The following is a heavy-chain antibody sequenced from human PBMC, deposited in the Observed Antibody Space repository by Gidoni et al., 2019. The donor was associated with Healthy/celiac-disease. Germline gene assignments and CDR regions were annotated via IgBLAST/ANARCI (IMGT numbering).Heavy chain of an antibody. D-gene: IGHD3-22*01. CDR2: IYYSGST. J-gene: IGHJ4*02. V-gene: IGHV4-39*01. CDR1: GGSIRSRRYY. CDR3: ASLLRETMIVVVNTKWDDY. Sequence: QLQLQASRPRLVKPSGTLSLTCTVSGGSIRSRRYYWGWIRHPPGKGLEWIGSIYYSGSTYYNPSLKSRVTISVDTAKNQFSLKLSSVTAADTAVYYCASLLRETMIVVVNTKWDDYWGQGTLVTVSS.